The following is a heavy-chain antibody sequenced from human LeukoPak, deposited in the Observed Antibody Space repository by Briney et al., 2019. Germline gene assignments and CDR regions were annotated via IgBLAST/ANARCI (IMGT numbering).Heavy chain of an antibody. Sequence: PGRSLRLSCAASGFTFSSYAMHWVRQAPGKGLEWVAVISYDGSNKYYADSVKGRFTISRDNSKNTLYLQMNSLRAEDTAVYYCARDSSPNDFWSGYPRFDPWGQGTLVTVSS. D-gene: IGHD3-3*01. CDR2: ISYDGSNK. V-gene: IGHV3-30*04. CDR1: GFTFSSYA. J-gene: IGHJ5*02. CDR3: ARDSSPNDFWSGYPRFDP.